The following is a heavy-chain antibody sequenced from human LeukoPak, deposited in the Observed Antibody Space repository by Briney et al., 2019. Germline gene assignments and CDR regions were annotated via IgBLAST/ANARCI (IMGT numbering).Heavy chain of an antibody. CDR1: GGSISSYY. CDR3: ARDGGSADLDY. D-gene: IGHD2-2*01. V-gene: IGHV4-59*01. J-gene: IGHJ4*02. Sequence: SETLSLTCTVSGGSISSYYWSWIRQPPGKGLEWIGYIYYSGSTNYNPSLKSRVTISVDTSKNQFSLKLSSVTAADTGVYYCARDGGSADLDYWGQGTLVTVSS. CDR2: IYYSGST.